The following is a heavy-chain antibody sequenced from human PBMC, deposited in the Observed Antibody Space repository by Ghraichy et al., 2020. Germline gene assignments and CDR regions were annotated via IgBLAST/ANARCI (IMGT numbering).Heavy chain of an antibody. CDR3: ARSPGGWYIRHPFY. Sequence: SDTLSLTCAVYGGSFSGYYWSWIRQPPGKGLEWIGEINHSGSTNYNPSLKSRVTISVDTSKNQFSLKLSSVTAADTAVYYCARSPGGWYIRHPFYWGQGTLVTVSS. V-gene: IGHV4-34*01. D-gene: IGHD6-19*01. CDR2: INHSGST. CDR1: GGSFSGYY. J-gene: IGHJ4*02.